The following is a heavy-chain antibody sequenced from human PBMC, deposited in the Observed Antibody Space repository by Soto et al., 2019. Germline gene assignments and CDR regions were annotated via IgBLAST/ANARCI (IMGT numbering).Heavy chain of an antibody. D-gene: IGHD6-13*01. CDR3: ARIPRAAAGTRLWSFDY. CDR1: GGSLSSSRYY. V-gene: IGHV4-61*01. Sequence: SETLPLTCTVSGGSLSSSRYYWSWIRQPPGNGLEWIGYIYYSGSTNYNPSLKSRVTISVDTSKNQFSLKLSSVTAADTAVYYCARIPRAAAGTRLWSFDYWGQGTLVTVSS. J-gene: IGHJ4*02. CDR2: IYYSGST.